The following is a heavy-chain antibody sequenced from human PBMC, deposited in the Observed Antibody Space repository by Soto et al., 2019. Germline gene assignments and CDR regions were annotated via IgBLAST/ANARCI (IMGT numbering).Heavy chain of an antibody. V-gene: IGHV4-59*08. CDR2: IYYSGST. J-gene: IGHJ5*02. CDR3: ARRGAIAEAGMNWFDP. Sequence: SETLSLTCTVSGGSISSYYWIWIRQPPGKGLEWIGYIYYSGSTNYNPSLKSRVTISVDTSKNQFSLKLSSVTAADTAVYYCARRGAIAEAGMNWFDPWGQGTLVTVSS. CDR1: GGSISSYY. D-gene: IGHD6-13*01.